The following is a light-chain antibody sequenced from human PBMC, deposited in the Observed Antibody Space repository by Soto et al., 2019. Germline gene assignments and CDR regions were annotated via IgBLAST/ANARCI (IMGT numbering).Light chain of an antibody. CDR2: GPS. Sequence: EIVMTQSPATLSVSPGERATLSCRASQSVSSNLAWYQQKPGQAPRLLIYGPSTRATGIPARFSGSGSGTEFTLTISSLQSEDFAVYYCQQYTNWPPWTFGQGTKVEIK. CDR1: QSVSSN. J-gene: IGKJ1*01. V-gene: IGKV3-15*01. CDR3: QQYTNWPPWT.